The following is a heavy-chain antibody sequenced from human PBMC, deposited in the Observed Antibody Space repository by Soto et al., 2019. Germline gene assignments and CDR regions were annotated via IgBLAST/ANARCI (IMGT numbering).Heavy chain of an antibody. V-gene: IGHV4-39*07. CDR3: ARSVPRRGYSYGYDY. Sequence: SETLSLTCTVSGGSISSSSYYWGWIRQPPGKGLEWIGSIYYSGSTYYNPSLKSRVTISVDTSKNQFSLKLSSVTAADTAVYYCARSVPRRGYSYGYDYWGQGTLVTVSS. D-gene: IGHD5-18*01. J-gene: IGHJ4*02. CDR1: GGSISSSSYY. CDR2: IYYSGST.